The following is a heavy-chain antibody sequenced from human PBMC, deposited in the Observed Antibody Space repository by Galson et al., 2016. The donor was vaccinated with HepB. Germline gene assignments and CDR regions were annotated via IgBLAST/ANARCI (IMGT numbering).Heavy chain of an antibody. D-gene: IGHD5-24*01. J-gene: IGHJ4*02. CDR2: IYSGGKT. CDR3: AKGRWDFDS. V-gene: IGHV3-53*01. CDR1: GFTVSSNY. Sequence: SLRLSCAASGFTVSSNYMSWVRQAPGKGLEWVSVIYSGGKTYYTDSVKGRFTISRDNFKNTLYLQMNSLRAEDTAVYYCAKGRWDFDSWGQGTLVTVSS.